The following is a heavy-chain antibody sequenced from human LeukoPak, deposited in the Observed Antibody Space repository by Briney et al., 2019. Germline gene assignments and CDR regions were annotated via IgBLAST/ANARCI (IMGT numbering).Heavy chain of an antibody. D-gene: IGHD6-19*01. Sequence: GGSLRLSCAASGFTFSDYYMSWIRLAPGKGLEWVSYISSSSSYTNYADSVKGRFTISRGNAKNSLYLQMNSLRAEDTAVYYCARALAVAGPFDYWGQGTLVTVSS. CDR1: GFTFSDYY. CDR3: ARALAVAGPFDY. V-gene: IGHV3-11*06. J-gene: IGHJ4*02. CDR2: ISSSSSYT.